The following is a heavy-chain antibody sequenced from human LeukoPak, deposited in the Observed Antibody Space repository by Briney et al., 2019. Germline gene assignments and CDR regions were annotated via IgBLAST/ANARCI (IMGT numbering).Heavy chain of an antibody. J-gene: IGHJ4*02. V-gene: IGHV3-30*18. D-gene: IGHD6-13*01. CDR1: GFSLSFYG. CDR2: ISEDGTKK. Sequence: GGSLRLSCASSGFSLSFYGMHCVRQAPARGLEWVAVISEDGTKKNYAESVEGRFTISRDNSNNTLHLQMNSLRAEDTAVYYCAKDRETTASGTFDNWGQGTLVTVSS. CDR3: AKDRETTASGTFDN.